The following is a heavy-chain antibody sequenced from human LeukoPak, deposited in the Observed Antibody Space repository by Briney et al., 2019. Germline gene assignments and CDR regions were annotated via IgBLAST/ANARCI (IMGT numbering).Heavy chain of an antibody. J-gene: IGHJ4*02. V-gene: IGHV1-69*05. CDR2: IIPIFGTA. Sequence: SVKVSCKASGGTFSSYAISWVRQAPGQGLEWVGRIIPIFGTANCAQKFQGRVTITTDESTSTAYMELSSLRSEDTAVYYCARDYYYDSSGYYYNPFDYWGQGTLVTVSS. CDR3: ARDYYYDSSGYYYNPFDY. D-gene: IGHD3-22*01. CDR1: GGTFSSYA.